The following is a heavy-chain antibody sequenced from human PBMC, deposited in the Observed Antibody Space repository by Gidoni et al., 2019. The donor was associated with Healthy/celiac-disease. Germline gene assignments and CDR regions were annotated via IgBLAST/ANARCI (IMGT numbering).Heavy chain of an antibody. CDR1: GFTFSSYG. D-gene: IGHD1-26*01. Sequence: QVQLVESGGGVVQPGGSLRLSCAASGFTFSSYGMHWVRQAPGKGLEWVAFIRYDGSNKYYADSVKGRFTISRDNSKNTLYLQMNSLRAEDTAVYYCAKDRSALGVGNYFDYWGQGTLVTVSS. CDR2: IRYDGSNK. J-gene: IGHJ4*02. V-gene: IGHV3-30*02. CDR3: AKDRSALGVGNYFDY.